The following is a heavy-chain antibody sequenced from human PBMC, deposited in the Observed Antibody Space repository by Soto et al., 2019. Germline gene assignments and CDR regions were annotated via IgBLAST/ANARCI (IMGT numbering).Heavy chain of an antibody. CDR3: ERDLGYYESSGYFDY. CDR2: IGSSDNII. Sequence: GGSLRVSCEASGFTFCDYYMSWIRQAPGKGLEWVSYIGSSDNIIYYADSVKGRFTISRDNAKNSLYLQMNRLRAEDTAVYYCERDLGYYESSGYFDYWGQGTLVTVSS. J-gene: IGHJ4*02. V-gene: IGHV3-11*01. CDR1: GFTFCDYY. D-gene: IGHD3-22*01.